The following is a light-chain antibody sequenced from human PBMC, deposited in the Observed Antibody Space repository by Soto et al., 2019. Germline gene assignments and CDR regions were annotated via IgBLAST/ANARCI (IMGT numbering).Light chain of an antibody. CDR1: QSLSSF. CDR3: QQSHSTPIT. V-gene: IGKV1-39*01. Sequence: DIQMTQSPSSLSASVGDRVTITCRASQSLSSFLNWYQQKPGKAPKLLIYAASSLQSGVPSRFSGSGYGANFTLTISSLQPEDFATYYCQQSHSTPITFGQGTRL. J-gene: IGKJ5*01. CDR2: AAS.